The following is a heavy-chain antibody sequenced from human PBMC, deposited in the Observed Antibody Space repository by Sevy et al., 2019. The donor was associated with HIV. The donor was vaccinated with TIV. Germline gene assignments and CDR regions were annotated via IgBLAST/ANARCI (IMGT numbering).Heavy chain of an antibody. CDR3: AKEWTLLSDWYGEFDS. CDR1: GFTFTNYG. Sequence: GGSLRLSCAASGFTFTNYGMHWVRQAPGKGLEWVSGISNSGANKYYADSVRGRFTVSRDNSKNTVYLQLNSLRAEDTAIYYCAKEWTLLSDWYGEFDSWGQGTLVTVSS. J-gene: IGHJ4*02. CDR2: ISNSGANK. D-gene: IGHD6-19*01. V-gene: IGHV3-23*01.